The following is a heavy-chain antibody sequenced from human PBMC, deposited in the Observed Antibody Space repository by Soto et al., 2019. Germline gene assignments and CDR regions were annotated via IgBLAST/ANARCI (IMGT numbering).Heavy chain of an antibody. CDR2: IWYDGSNK. CDR3: ASSRRRYCSGGSCYGLAAFDI. CDR1: GFTFSSYG. D-gene: IGHD2-15*01. J-gene: IGHJ3*02. Sequence: GGSLRLSCAASGFTFSSYGMHWVRQAPGKGLEWVAVIWYDGSNKYYADSVKGRFTISRDNSKNTPYLQMNSLRAEDTAVYYCASSRRRYCSGGSCYGLAAFDIWGQGTMVTVSS. V-gene: IGHV3-33*01.